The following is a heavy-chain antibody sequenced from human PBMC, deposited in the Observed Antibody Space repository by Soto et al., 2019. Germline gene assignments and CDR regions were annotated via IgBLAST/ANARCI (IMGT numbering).Heavy chain of an antibody. V-gene: IGHV3-30-3*01. CDR2: ISFDESNE. CDR1: GFTFSRYA. J-gene: IGHJ6*02. D-gene: IGHD2-2*01. CDR3: ARVPYWTCCARDGFDV. Sequence: QPGGSLRLSCAASGFTFSRYAMHWVRQAPGKGLEWVAVISFDESNEFYADSVKGRFTISRDNSKNTLYLEMNSLRPEDTAVYYCARVPYWTCCARDGFDVWGQGTTVTVSS.